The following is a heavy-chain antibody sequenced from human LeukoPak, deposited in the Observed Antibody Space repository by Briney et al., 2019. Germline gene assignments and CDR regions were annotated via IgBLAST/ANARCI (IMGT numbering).Heavy chain of an antibody. D-gene: IGHD3-10*01. CDR2: IRYDGSNK. CDR3: ARHSRGGFGELFFDY. V-gene: IGHV3-30*02. Sequence: GGSLRLSCAASGFTFSSYGMHWVRQAPGKGLEWVAFIRYDGSNKYYADSVKGRFTISRDNSKNTLYLQMNSLRAEDTAVYYCARHSRGGFGELFFDYWGQGTLVTVSS. CDR1: GFTFSSYG. J-gene: IGHJ4*02.